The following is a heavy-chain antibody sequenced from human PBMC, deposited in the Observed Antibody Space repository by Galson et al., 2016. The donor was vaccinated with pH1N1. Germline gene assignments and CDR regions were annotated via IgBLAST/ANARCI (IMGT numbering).Heavy chain of an antibody. CDR1: ECTLQTYP. J-gene: IGHJ4*02. D-gene: IGHD4-17*01. CDR3: SRDGDRRGDYRPWGDY. Sequence: LRLSCAAFECTLQTYPMSWVRQVLGKGLEWVANINQDGTEKNYADSVKGRFIISRDVAKNSLYLQMSRLTAEDTATYFCSRDGDRRGDYRPWGDYWGQGSLVIVSS. V-gene: IGHV3-7*03. CDR2: INQDGTEK.